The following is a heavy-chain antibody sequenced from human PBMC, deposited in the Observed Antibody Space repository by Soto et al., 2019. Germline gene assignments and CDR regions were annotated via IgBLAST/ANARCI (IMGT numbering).Heavy chain of an antibody. V-gene: IGHV4-4*02. J-gene: IGHJ4*02. D-gene: IGHD3-9*01. CDR3: ARRHGLDIDAXY. Sequence: PSETLSLTCAVSGGSVISTQWWTWVRQAPGKGLEWLGDIYHVGITKYNPALKSRVTMSVDKSKNQFSLKLNSVTAADTAVYFCARRHGLDIDAXYWGQGILVXVSS. CDR1: GGSVISTQW. CDR2: IYHVGIT.